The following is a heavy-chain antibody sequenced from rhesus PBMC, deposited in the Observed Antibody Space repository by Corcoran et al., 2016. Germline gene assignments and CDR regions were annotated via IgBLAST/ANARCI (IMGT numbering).Heavy chain of an antibody. CDR2: ISGRSGST. D-gene: IGHD3-28*01. Sequence: QVQLQESGPGLVKPSDTLSLTCSVSGSSLSRGSYWGWIRQPPRKVLEYIGYISGRSGSTYYNPSLKSRVTISKDTSKNQVSLKLSSGTAADTAVYYCARRPYYYDSGYFYWGQGVLVTVSS. V-gene: IGHV4-99*01. CDR1: GSSLSRGSY. J-gene: IGHJ4*01. CDR3: ARRPYYYDSGYFY.